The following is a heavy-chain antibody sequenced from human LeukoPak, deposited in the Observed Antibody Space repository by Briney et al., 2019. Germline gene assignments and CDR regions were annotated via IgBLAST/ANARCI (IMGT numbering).Heavy chain of an antibody. J-gene: IGHJ1*01. D-gene: IGHD3-16*01. Sequence: PSETLSLTCTVSGDSISTSNSYWGWIRQPPGKGLEWIGSIYYSGSTYYNPSLKSRVTISVDTSKNQFSLKLSSVTAADTAVYYCARRLGGAEYFQHWGQGTLVTVSS. CDR3: ARRLGGAEYFQH. CDR1: GDSISTSNSY. CDR2: IYYSGST. V-gene: IGHV4-39*01.